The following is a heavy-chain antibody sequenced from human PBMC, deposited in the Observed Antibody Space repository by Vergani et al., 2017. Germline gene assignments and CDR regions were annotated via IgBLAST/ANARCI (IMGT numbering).Heavy chain of an antibody. Sequence: QVQLQQWGAGLLKPSETLSLTCAVYGGSFSGYYWSWIRQPPGKGLEWIGEINHSGSTNYNPSLKSRVTTSVDTSKNQFSLKLSSVTAPDTAVYYCARGGQWLVPFDYWGQGTLVTVPS. CDR3: ARGGQWLVPFDY. V-gene: IGHV4-34*01. CDR1: GGSFSGYY. CDR2: INHSGST. J-gene: IGHJ4*02. D-gene: IGHD6-19*01.